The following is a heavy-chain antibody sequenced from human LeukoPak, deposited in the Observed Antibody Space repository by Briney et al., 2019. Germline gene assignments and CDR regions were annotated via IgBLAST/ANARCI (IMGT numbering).Heavy chain of an antibody. V-gene: IGHV3-33*01. CDR2: IWYDGSNK. CDR1: GFTFSSYG. CDR3: ARDELAVAKKGFLDY. D-gene: IGHD6-19*01. J-gene: IGHJ4*02. Sequence: GRSLRLSCAASGFTFSSYGMHWVRQAPGKGLEWVAVIWYDGSNKYYADSVKGRFTISRDNSKNTLYLQMNSLRAEDTAVYYCARDELAVAKKGFLDYWGQGTLVTVSS.